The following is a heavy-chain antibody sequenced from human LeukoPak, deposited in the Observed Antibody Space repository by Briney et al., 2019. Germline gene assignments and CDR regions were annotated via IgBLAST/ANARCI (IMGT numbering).Heavy chain of an antibody. J-gene: IGHJ6*03. CDR1: GGSFSGYY. CDR3: ARDRRDDYNGYYYYYYMDV. V-gene: IGHV4-34*01. CDR2: INHSGST. D-gene: IGHD5-24*01. Sequence: SETLSLTCAVYGGSFSGYYWSWIRQPPGKGLEWMGEINHSGSTNYNPSLKIRVTITVDTSTNQFSLKLSSVPAGDTPVYFCARDRRDDYNGYYYYYYMDVWGKGTTVTISS.